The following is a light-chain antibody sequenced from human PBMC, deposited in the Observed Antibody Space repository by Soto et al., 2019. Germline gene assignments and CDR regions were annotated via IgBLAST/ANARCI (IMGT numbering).Light chain of an antibody. V-gene: IGKV4-1*01. J-gene: IGKJ2*01. CDR1: QSVLYSSNNKNY. Sequence: DIVLTQSPDSLAVSLGERATINCKSSQSVLYSSNNKNYLAWYQQKPGQPPKLLIYWASTRESGVPDRFSGRGSGTDFTLTISRLQAEDLAVYYCQQYYSSPYTFVQGTKLEIK. CDR3: QQYYSSPYT. CDR2: WAS.